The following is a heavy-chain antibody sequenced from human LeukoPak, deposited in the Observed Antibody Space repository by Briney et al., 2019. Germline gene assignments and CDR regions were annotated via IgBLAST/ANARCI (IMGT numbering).Heavy chain of an antibody. CDR2: ISAYNGNT. CDR1: GYTFTSYG. J-gene: IGHJ4*02. D-gene: IGHD3-3*01. Sequence: ASVKVSCKASGYTFTSYGISWVRRAPGQGLEWMGWISAYNGNTNYAQKLQGRVTMTTDTSTSTAYMELRSLRSDDTAVYYCARDRQRITIFGVVIIRDFDYWGQGTLVTVSS. CDR3: ARDRQRITIFGVVIIRDFDY. V-gene: IGHV1-18*01.